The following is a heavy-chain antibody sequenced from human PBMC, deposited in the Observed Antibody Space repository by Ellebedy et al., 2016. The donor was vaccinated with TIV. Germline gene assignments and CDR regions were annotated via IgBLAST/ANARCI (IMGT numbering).Heavy chain of an antibody. Sequence: SETLSLXXTVSGGSISSSSYYWGWIRQPPGKGLEWIGSIYYSGSTYYNPSLKSRVTISVDTSKNQFSLKLSSVTAADTAVYYCARLDCSSTSCDGFDYWGQGTLVTVSS. CDR2: IYYSGST. V-gene: IGHV4-39*01. CDR1: GGSISSSSYY. J-gene: IGHJ4*02. CDR3: ARLDCSSTSCDGFDY. D-gene: IGHD2-2*01.